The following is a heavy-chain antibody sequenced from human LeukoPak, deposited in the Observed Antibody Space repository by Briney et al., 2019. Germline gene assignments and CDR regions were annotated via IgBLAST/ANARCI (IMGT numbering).Heavy chain of an antibody. J-gene: IGHJ4*02. Sequence: GGSLRLSCAASGFIFSTYAMTWLRQAPGKGLEWVSALSASGFNTYYADPVKGRFTISRDNFKNMLYLQMSSLRAEDTAVYYCAQISVDTSRNRWSDFDSWGRGILVTVSS. CDR3: AQISVDTSRNRWSDFDS. D-gene: IGHD5-18*01. V-gene: IGHV3-23*01. CDR1: GFIFSTYA. CDR2: LSASGFNT.